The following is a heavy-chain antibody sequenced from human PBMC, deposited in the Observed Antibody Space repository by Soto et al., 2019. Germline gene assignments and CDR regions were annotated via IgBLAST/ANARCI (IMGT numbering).Heavy chain of an antibody. CDR2: ISAYNGNT. V-gene: IGHV1-18*01. CDR1: GYTITSYG. CDR3: ARDPRATALDY. Sequence: ASVKVSCKASGYTITSYGISWVRKAPGQGREWMGGISAYNGNTNYAQKLQGRVTMTTDTSTSTAYMELRSLRSDDTAVYYCARDPRATALDYWGQGTLVTVSS. D-gene: IGHD4-4*01. J-gene: IGHJ4*02.